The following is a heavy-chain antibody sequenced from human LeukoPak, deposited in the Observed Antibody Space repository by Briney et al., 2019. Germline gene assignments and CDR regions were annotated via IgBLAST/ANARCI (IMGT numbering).Heavy chain of an antibody. CDR2: IIPIFGTA. CDR3: ARTRRGYDFWSGYLY. D-gene: IGHD3-3*01. Sequence: SVKVSCKASGGTFSSYAISWVRQAPGQGLEWMGGIIPIFGTANYAQKFQGRVTITTDESTSTACMELSSLRSEDTAVYYCARTRRGYDFWSGYLYWGQGTLVTVSS. V-gene: IGHV1-69*05. CDR1: GGTFSSYA. J-gene: IGHJ4*02.